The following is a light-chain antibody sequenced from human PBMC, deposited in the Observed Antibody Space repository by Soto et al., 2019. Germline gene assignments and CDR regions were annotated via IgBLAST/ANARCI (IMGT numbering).Light chain of an antibody. J-gene: IGKJ2*01. CDR2: GAS. CDR3: QQYDSYMYA. CDR1: QSVRNN. Sequence: EIVMSQSPATLSVSPGERATLSCRGSQSVRNNLAWYQQRPGQAPRLLMYGASTRPSGIPARFTGGGSGTDFTLTITSLQSEDFAVYYCQQYDSYMYAFGQGTKVEI. V-gene: IGKV3-15*01.